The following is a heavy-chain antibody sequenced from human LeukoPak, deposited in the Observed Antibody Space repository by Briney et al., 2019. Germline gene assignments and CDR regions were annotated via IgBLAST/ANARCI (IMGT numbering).Heavy chain of an antibody. CDR1: GGSFSGYY. CDR3: ARSEYSYGADAFDI. CDR2: INHSGST. Sequence: SETLSLTCAVYGGSFSGYYWSWIRQPPGKGLEWIGEINHSGSTNYNPSLKSRVTISVDTSKNQFSLKLSSVTAADTAVYYCARSEYSYGADAFDIWGQGTMVTVSS. V-gene: IGHV4-34*01. J-gene: IGHJ3*02. D-gene: IGHD5-18*01.